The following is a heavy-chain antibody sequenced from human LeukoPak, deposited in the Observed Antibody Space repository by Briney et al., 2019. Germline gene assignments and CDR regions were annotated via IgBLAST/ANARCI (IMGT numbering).Heavy chain of an antibody. D-gene: IGHD6-19*01. Sequence: GGSLRLSCAASGFTFSSYSMNWVCQAPGKGLEWVANMKQDGSEIYYVDSVKGRFTISSDNAKKSLYLQMNSLRVEDTAVYYCVLGSGWHDSHWGQGTLVTVSS. J-gene: IGHJ4*02. CDR2: MKQDGSEI. CDR1: GFTFSSYS. V-gene: IGHV3-7*03. CDR3: VLGSGWHDSH.